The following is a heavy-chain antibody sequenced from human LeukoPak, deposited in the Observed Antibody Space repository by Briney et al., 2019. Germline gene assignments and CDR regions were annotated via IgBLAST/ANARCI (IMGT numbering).Heavy chain of an antibody. J-gene: IGHJ4*02. CDR2: IRGSGGST. D-gene: IGHD3-10*01. V-gene: IGHV3-23*01. CDR1: GFTFSSYA. Sequence: GGSLRLSCAASGFTFSSYAMSWVSQAPAKGLECVSAIRGSGGSTYYADSVKGRFTISRDNSKNTLYLQMNSLRAEDTAVYYCAKEARGAGSYYPEPFDYWGQGTLVTVSS. CDR3: AKEARGAGSYYPEPFDY.